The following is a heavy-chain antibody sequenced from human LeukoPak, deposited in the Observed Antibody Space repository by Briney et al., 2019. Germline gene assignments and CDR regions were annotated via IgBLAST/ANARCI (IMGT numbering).Heavy chain of an antibody. J-gene: IGHJ3*02. CDR3: TDAFDR. V-gene: IGHV3-15*01. CDR2: IKTKSEDETT. CDR1: GFIFSSAW. Sequence: PGGSLRLSCEASGFIFSSAWMRWVRQAPGKGLEWVGRIKTKSEDETTDYAAPVKGRFFISRDDSKNMLYLQMNRLKIEDTAVYYCTDAFDRWGLGTMVTVSS.